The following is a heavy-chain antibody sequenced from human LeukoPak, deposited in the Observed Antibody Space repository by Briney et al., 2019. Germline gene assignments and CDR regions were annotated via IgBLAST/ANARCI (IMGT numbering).Heavy chain of an antibody. CDR3: ARGSRGYSGYEPPYYFDY. CDR1: GFTFSSYE. Sequence: PGGSLRLSCAASGFTFSSYEMNWVRQAPGKGLEWVSYISSSGSTIYYVDSVKGRFTISRDNAKNSLYLQMNSLRAEDTAVYYCARGSRGYSGYEPPYYFDYWGQGTLVTVSS. V-gene: IGHV3-48*03. CDR2: ISSSGSTI. D-gene: IGHD5-12*01. J-gene: IGHJ4*02.